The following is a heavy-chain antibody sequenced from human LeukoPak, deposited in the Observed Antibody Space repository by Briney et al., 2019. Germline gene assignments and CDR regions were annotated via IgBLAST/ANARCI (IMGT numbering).Heavy chain of an antibody. CDR2: ISGSGGST. Sequence: GGSLRLSCAAYGFIFRNHYMSWVRQAPGKGLEWVSAISGSGGSTYYADSVKGRFTISRDNAKRSLYLQMDSLRAEDTALYYCVKDALRYGSGTYYSKWGQGTLVTVSS. D-gene: IGHD3-10*01. CDR1: GFIFRNHY. J-gene: IGHJ4*02. CDR3: VKDALRYGSGTYYSK. V-gene: IGHV3-23*01.